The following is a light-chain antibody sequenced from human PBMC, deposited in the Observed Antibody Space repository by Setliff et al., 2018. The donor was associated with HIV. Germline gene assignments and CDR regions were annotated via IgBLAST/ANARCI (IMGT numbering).Light chain of an antibody. V-gene: IGLV2-14*01. CDR1: SSDVGNYNY. J-gene: IGLJ1*01. CDR3: SSYTGRSTFV. Sequence: LTQPASVSGSPGQSITISCTGISSDVGNYNYVSWYQEHPGKAPKLVIYDVSKRPSGVSNRFSGSKSGNTASLTISGLQAEDEADYHCSSYTGRSTFVFGTGTKVTVL. CDR2: DVS.